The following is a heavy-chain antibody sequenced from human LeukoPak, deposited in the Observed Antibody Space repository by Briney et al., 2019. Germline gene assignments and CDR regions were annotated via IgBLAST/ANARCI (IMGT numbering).Heavy chain of an antibody. CDR2: ISLDGSNK. CDR3: AKGHLIYDILTGGPDY. J-gene: IGHJ4*02. CDR1: GFIFSNYG. D-gene: IGHD3-9*01. Sequence: GGPLRLSCAASGFIFSNYGKHWVRQAPGKGLEGVAVISLDGSNKYYAVSVEGRFTIFRDNSKSTLYLQMSSLRDEETAVYYCAKGHLIYDILTGGPDYWGQGTLVTVSS. V-gene: IGHV3-30*18.